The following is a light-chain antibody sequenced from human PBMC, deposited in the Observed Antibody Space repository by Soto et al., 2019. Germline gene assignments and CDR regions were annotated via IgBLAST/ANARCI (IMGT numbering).Light chain of an antibody. CDR3: QHCESTPPT. CDR2: WAS. CDR1: QSVLYSSNNKNY. V-gene: IGKV4-1*01. Sequence: DIVMTQSPDSLAVSLGERATINCKSSQSVLYSSNNKNYLAWYQQRPGQPPKLLIYWASTRESGVPDRFSGSVSGTDFTLTITSLQAEDVKVYYCQHCESTPPTFGQRTQLEIE. J-gene: IGKJ2*01.